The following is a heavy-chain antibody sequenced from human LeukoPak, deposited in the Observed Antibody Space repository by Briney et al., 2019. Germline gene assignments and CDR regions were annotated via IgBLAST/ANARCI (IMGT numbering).Heavy chain of an antibody. V-gene: IGHV4-59*01. J-gene: IGHJ6*02. D-gene: IGHD6-13*01. CDR3: ARSSSWYSRVLEYHYYGMDV. CDR2: IYYSGST. Sequence: SETLSLTCTVSGGSISSYYWSWIRQPPGKGLEWIGYIYYSGSTNYNPSLKSRVTISVDTSKNQFSLKLSSVTAADTAVYYCARSSSWYSRVLEYHYYGMDVWGQGTTVTVSS. CDR1: GGSISSYY.